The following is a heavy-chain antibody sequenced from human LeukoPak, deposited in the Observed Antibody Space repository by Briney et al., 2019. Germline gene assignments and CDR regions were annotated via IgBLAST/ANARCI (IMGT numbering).Heavy chain of an antibody. CDR3: ARVRGSCSGGSCYGNWFDP. CDR2: IYHTGST. D-gene: IGHD2-15*01. CDR1: GYSISNGYY. J-gene: IGHJ5*02. V-gene: IGHV4-38-2*02. Sequence: PSETLSLTCTVSGYSISNGYYWGWIRQPPGKGLEWIGIIYHTGSTYYNPSLKSRVTMSVDTSKNQFSLNLNSVTAADTAVYYCARVRGSCSGGSCYGNWFDPWGRGTLVTVSS.